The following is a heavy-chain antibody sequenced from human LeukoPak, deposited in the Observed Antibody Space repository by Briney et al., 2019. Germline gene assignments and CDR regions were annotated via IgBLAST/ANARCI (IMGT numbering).Heavy chain of an antibody. V-gene: IGHV2-70*11. D-gene: IGHD3-10*01. Sequence: SGPTLVNPTQTLTLTCTFSEFSLSTSGMCVSWIRQPPGKALEWLSRIDWDDDKYYSTSLKTRLTISKDTSKNQVVLTMTNMDPVDTATYYCARITLQSGSYNYWGQGTLVTVSS. CDR1: EFSLSTSGMC. CDR2: IDWDDDK. J-gene: IGHJ4*02. CDR3: ARITLQSGSYNY.